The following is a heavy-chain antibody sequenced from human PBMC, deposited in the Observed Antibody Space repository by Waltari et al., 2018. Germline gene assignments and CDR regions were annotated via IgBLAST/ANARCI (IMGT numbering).Heavy chain of an antibody. Sequence: QVQLVESGGGVVQPGRSLRLSCAASEFTFRSYAMHWVRQAPGKGLGWVPGISYNERNISYVDSVKGRFIISRDNSRKMLYLQMNSLRTEDTAVYYCARDYCDRTNCHGMDVWGQGTTVTVSS. D-gene: IGHD3-22*01. CDR1: EFTFRSYA. V-gene: IGHV3-30*04. J-gene: IGHJ6*02. CDR3: ARDYCDRTNCHGMDV. CDR2: ISYNERNI.